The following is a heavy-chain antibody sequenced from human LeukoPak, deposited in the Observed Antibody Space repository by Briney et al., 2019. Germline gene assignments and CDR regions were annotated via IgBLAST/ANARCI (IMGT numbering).Heavy chain of an antibody. J-gene: IGHJ4*02. CDR3: ARGIAARGGDYFDY. D-gene: IGHD6-6*01. CDR2: IIPIFGTA. Sequence: ASVTVSCKASGGTFSSYAISWVRQAPGQGLEWMGGIIPIFGTANYAQKFQGRVTITADESTSTAYMELSSLRSEDTAVYYCARGIAARGGDYFDYWGQGTLVTVSS. CDR1: GGTFSSYA. V-gene: IGHV1-69*13.